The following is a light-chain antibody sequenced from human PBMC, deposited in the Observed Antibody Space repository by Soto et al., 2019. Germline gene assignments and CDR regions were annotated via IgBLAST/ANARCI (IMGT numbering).Light chain of an antibody. J-gene: IGLJ1*01. Sequence: QSVLTQPRSVSGSPGQSVTISCTGTSSVVGGYNYVSWYQQHPSKAPKLMIYDVSKRPSGVPDRFSGSKSGNTASLTISGLQAEDEADYYCCSYAGSYPYVFGTGTKVTVL. V-gene: IGLV2-11*01. CDR1: SSVVGGYNY. CDR2: DVS. CDR3: CSYAGSYPYV.